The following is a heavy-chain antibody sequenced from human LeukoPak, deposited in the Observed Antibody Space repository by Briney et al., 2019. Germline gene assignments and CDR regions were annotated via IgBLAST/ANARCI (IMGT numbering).Heavy chain of an antibody. Sequence: ASVKVSCKVSGYTLTELSMHWVRQAPGKGLEWMGGFDPEDGETIYAQKFQGRVTMTEDTSTDTAYMELSSLRSEDTAVYYCATNTDFWSGYYYFDYWGQGTLVTVSS. CDR2: FDPEDGET. CDR3: ATNTDFWSGYYYFDY. V-gene: IGHV1-24*01. J-gene: IGHJ4*02. CDR1: GYTLTELS. D-gene: IGHD3-3*01.